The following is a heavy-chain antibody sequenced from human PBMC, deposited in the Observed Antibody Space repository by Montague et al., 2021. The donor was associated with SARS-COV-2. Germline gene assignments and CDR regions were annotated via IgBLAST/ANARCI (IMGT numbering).Heavy chain of an antibody. CDR1: GFPFSSYG. Sequence: SLRLSCAAPGFPFSSYGMNWVRQAPGKGLEWVSAISTTGANTYYAGSVKGRFTISRDNSKNTLYLQLNSLRDEDTAVYYCAKEGVVVGADGFDYWGQGTMVIASS. CDR3: AKEGVVVGADGFDY. D-gene: IGHD3-22*01. V-gene: IGHV3-23*01. CDR2: ISTTGANT. J-gene: IGHJ3*01.